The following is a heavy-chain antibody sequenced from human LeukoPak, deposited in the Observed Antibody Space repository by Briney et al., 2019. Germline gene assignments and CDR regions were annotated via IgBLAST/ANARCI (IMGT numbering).Heavy chain of an antibody. CDR1: GYTFTSYY. CDR2: INPSGGGT. V-gene: IGHV1-46*01. J-gene: IGHJ4*02. CDR3: ARDLRRGGPSDY. Sequence: GASVKVSCKASGYTFTSYYMHWVRQAPGQGLEWMGIINPSGGGTSYAQKFQGRVTMTTDASRSTAYMELRSLRSDDTAVYYCARDLRRGGPSDYWGQGTLVTVSS. D-gene: IGHD3-10*01.